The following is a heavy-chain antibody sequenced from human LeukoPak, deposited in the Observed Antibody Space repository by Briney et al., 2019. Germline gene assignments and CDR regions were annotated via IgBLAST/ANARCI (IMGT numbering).Heavy chain of an antibody. V-gene: IGHV3-66*02. CDR3: ANRGS. CDR2: THVVSGE. Sequence: GGSLRLSCAASGFTVGTDFMTWVRQAPGEGLVWVSMTHVVSGEFYADSVKGRFTLSSDDSKNTLYLHMNSLRTEDTTVYYCANRGSWGQGTLVTVSS. J-gene: IGHJ4*02. CDR1: GFTVGTDF.